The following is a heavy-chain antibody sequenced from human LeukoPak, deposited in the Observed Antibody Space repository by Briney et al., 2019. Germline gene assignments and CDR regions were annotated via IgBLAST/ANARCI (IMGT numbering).Heavy chain of an antibody. Sequence: PGGSLRLSCAASGFTFRNSAMGWVRQAPGKGLEWVSTFTGGDGSAYYADSVKGRFTISRDNSKNTLYLQMNSLRAEDTALYYCAKEGFDYWGQGTLVTVSS. V-gene: IGHV3-23*01. CDR1: GFTFRNSA. CDR2: FTGGDGSA. CDR3: AKEGFDY. J-gene: IGHJ4*02.